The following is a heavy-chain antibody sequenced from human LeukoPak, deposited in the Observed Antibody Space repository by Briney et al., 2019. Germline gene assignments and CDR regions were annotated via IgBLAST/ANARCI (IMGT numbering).Heavy chain of an antibody. CDR1: GGSISSYY. V-gene: IGHV4-59*08. D-gene: IGHD4-17*01. CDR3: ATIPGSYDYGDYGGPDY. Sequence: SETLSLTCTVSGGSISSYYWSWIRQPPGKGLEWIGYIYYSGSTNYNPSLKSRVTISVDTSKNQFSLKLSSVTAADTAVYYCATIPGSYDYGDYGGPDYWGQGTLVTVSS. J-gene: IGHJ4*02. CDR2: IYYSGST.